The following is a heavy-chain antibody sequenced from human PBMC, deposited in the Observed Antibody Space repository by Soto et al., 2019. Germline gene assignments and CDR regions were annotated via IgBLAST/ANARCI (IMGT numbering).Heavy chain of an antibody. Sequence: GASVKVSCKASGFTFTSSAVQCVRQARGQLLEWIGWIVVGSGNTNYAQKFQERVTITRDMSTSTAYMELSSLRSEDTAVYYCAAWSNWLGYSGYGGGDGMDVWGQGTTVTVSS. D-gene: IGHD5-12*01. J-gene: IGHJ6*02. V-gene: IGHV1-58*01. CDR3: AAWSNWLGYSGYGGGDGMDV. CDR1: GFTFTSSA. CDR2: IVVGSGNT.